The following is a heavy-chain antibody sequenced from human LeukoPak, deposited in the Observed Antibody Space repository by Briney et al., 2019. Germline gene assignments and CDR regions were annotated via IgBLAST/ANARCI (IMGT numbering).Heavy chain of an antibody. CDR1: GFTFDDYA. CDR2: ISGVGGST. CDR3: EKDAGIAARRGGGFDY. J-gene: IGHJ4*02. Sequence: GGSLRLSCAASGFTFDDYAMHWVRQAPGKGLEWVSLISGVGGSTYYADSVKGRFTISRDNSKNSLYLQMNSLRTEDTALYYCEKDAGIAARRGGGFDYWGQGTLVTVSS. D-gene: IGHD6-6*01. V-gene: IGHV3-43*02.